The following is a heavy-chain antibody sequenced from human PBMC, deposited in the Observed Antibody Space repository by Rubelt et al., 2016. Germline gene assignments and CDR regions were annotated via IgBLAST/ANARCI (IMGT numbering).Heavy chain of an antibody. V-gene: IGHV4-39*07. CDR3: ARDGGAAD. CDR2: IYHSGST. J-gene: IGHJ4*02. CDR1: GGSISSSSYY. D-gene: IGHD6-25*01. Sequence: QLQLQESGPGLVKPSETLSLTCTVSGGSISSSSYYWGWIRQPPGKGLEWIGSIYHSGSTYYNPSRKSRVTISVDTAKNQVSLKLSSVTAADAAVYYCARDGGAADWGQGTLVTVSS.